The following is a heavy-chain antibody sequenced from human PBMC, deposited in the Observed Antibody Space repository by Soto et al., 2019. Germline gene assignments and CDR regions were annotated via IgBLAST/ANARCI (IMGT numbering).Heavy chain of an antibody. V-gene: IGHV4-59*12. Sequence: PSETLSLTCTVSGGSISSYYWSWIRQPPGKGLEWIGYIYYSGSTNYNPSLKSRVTISVDKSKNQFSLKLSSVTAADTAVYYCARSKAYYGSGSYYSYWFDPWGKGTLVTVSS. CDR3: ARSKAYYGSGSYYSYWFDP. CDR2: IYYSGST. J-gene: IGHJ5*02. CDR1: GGSISSYY. D-gene: IGHD3-10*01.